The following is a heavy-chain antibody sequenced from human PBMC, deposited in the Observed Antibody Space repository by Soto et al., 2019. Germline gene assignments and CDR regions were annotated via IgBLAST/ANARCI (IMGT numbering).Heavy chain of an antibody. Sequence: QVQLVESGGGLVKPGGSLRLSCAASGFTFSDYYMSWIRQAPGKGLEWVSYITTSSNIYSADSVKGRFTISRDNAKNSLYLQMNSLSAEDTAVYYCARSQGDRVVDYWGQGTLVTVSS. CDR1: GFTFSDYY. V-gene: IGHV3-11*01. CDR3: ARSQGDRVVDY. D-gene: IGHD2-21*01. J-gene: IGHJ4*02. CDR2: ITTSSNI.